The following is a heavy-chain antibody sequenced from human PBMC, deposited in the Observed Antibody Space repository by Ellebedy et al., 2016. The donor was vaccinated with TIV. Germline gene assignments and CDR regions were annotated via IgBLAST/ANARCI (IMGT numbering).Heavy chain of an antibody. CDR2: INSDGSTT. D-gene: IGHD5-12*01. CDR1: GFTFSSYW. CDR3: VRERLNYYYGMDV. Sequence: PGGSLRLSCAASGFTFSSYWMHWVRQAPGKGLVWVSRINSDGSTTTYADSVKGRFTISRDNAENTLYLQMNSLRAEDTAVYYCVRERLNYYYGMDVWGQGTTVTVSS. J-gene: IGHJ6*02. V-gene: IGHV3-74*01.